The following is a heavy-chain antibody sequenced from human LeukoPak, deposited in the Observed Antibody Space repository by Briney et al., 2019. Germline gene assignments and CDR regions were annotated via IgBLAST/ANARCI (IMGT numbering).Heavy chain of an antibody. Sequence: GGSLRFSCAASGFTFSSYWMSWVRQAPGKGLEWVANINEHGGDMYYVGSVKGRFTISRDNAKHSLYLQMNSLRADATAVYYCARDLFTEGEDYWGQGTLVTVSS. J-gene: IGHJ4*02. CDR3: ARDLFTEGEDY. CDR2: INEHGGDM. CDR1: GFTFSSYW. D-gene: IGHD3-16*01. V-gene: IGHV3-7*01.